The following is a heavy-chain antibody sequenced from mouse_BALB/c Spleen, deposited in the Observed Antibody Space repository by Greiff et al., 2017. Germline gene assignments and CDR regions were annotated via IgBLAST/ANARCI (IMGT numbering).Heavy chain of an antibody. CDR2: IYPGDGDT. Sequence: QVQLQQSGAELARPGASVKLSCKASGYTFTSYWMQWVKQRPGQGLEWIGAIYPGDGDTRYTQKFKGKATLTADKSSSTAYMQLSSLASEDSAVYYCARRGFITTVVATPYYAMDYWGQGTSVTVSS. CDR3: ARRGFITTVVATPYYAMDY. CDR1: GYTFTSYW. D-gene: IGHD1-1*01. J-gene: IGHJ4*01. V-gene: IGHV1-87*01.